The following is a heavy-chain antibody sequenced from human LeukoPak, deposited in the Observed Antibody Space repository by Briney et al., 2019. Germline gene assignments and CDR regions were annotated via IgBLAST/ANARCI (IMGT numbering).Heavy chain of an antibody. CDR2: ISYSGST. J-gene: IGHJ4*02. CDR1: GGSIRISSYY. CDR3: ACRRSPSGFDY. V-gene: IGHV4-39*07. Sequence: SETLSLTCTVSGGSIRISSYYWGWIRQPPGKGLEWVGTISYSGSTYYNPSLKSRVTLSVDTSKNQFSLKLSSVTAADTAVYYCACRRSPSGFDYWGRGALVTVSS.